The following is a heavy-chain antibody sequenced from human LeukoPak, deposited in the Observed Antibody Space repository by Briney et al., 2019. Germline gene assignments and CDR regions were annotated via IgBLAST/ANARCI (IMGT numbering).Heavy chain of an antibody. D-gene: IGHD2-21*02. CDR2: FGGSGGSI. Sequence: GGSLRLSCAASGFTFSTYAMSWVRQAPGKGLEWVSHFGGSGGSIYYADSVKGRFTISRDNSKNTMYLQMNSLRAEDTAVYYCAKSDCGGDCHLLDYWGQGTLVTVSS. J-gene: IGHJ4*02. V-gene: IGHV3-23*01. CDR1: GFTFSTYA. CDR3: AKSDCGGDCHLLDY.